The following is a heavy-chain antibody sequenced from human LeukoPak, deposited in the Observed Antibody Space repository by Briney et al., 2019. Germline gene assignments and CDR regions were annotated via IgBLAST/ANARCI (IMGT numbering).Heavy chain of an antibody. J-gene: IGHJ4*02. D-gene: IGHD1-1*01. Sequence: GGSLRLSCAASGLTFSSYAMTWVRQAPGKGLEWVAGISGSGGSIYYADSLKGGFTIPRDNSKNTLYLQMNRLRAEDTALYYCAKFRGPTSGAPDYWGQGTLVTVSS. CDR1: GLTFSSYA. CDR2: ISGSGGSI. V-gene: IGHV3-23*01. CDR3: AKFRGPTSGAPDY.